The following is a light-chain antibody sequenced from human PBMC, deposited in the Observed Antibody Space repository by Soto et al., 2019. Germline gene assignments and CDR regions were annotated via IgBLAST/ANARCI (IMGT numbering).Light chain of an antibody. J-gene: IGKJ1*01. V-gene: IGKV1-6*01. Sequence: AIQMTQSPSSLSASVGDRVIITCRASQAIRNDLGWYQQKPGKAPKLLIYTASILQSGVPSRFSGSGSGADFTLTTRSLQPEDSATYYCLHDYSYPRTFGPGTKVEIK. CDR1: QAIRND. CDR2: TAS. CDR3: LHDYSYPRT.